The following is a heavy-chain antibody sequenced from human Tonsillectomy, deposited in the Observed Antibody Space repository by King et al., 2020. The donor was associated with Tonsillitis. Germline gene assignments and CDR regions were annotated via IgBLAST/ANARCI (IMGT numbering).Heavy chain of an antibody. CDR2: IYSGGTP. J-gene: IGHJ4*02. CDR1: GFTVSSDY. Sequence: VQLVESGGNLVQPGGSLRLSCTASGFTVSSDYMSWVRLAPGKGLEWVSIIYSGGTPYYADSVKDRFTISRDNSKNTLYLQMNSLRAEDTAVYYCARGKTFDYWGQGTLVTVSS. V-gene: IGHV3-66*01. CDR3: ARGKTFDY.